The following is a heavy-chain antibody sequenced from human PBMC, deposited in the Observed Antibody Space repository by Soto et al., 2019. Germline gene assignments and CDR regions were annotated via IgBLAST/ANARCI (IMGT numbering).Heavy chain of an antibody. CDR1: GGSFSGYY. CDR3: AILAGQWPYFDY. D-gene: IGHD6-19*01. Sequence: SETLSLTCAVYGGSFSGYYWSWIRQPPGKGLEWIGEINHSGSTNYNPSLKSRVTISVDTSKNQFSLKLNSVTAADTAAYYCAILAGQWPYFDYWGQGTLVTVSA. V-gene: IGHV4-34*01. J-gene: IGHJ4*02. CDR2: INHSGST.